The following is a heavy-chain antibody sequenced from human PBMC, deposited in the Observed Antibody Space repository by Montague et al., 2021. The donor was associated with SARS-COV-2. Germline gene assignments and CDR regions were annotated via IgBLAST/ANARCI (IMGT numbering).Heavy chain of an antibody. Sequence: LRLSCAASGFTFSSFNMNWVRQAPGKGLEWIGEINHSGTTNYNPSLKSRVTISVDTSKNQFSLKLSSVTAADTAVYYCARGVVVVVHRDYPARRGWFDPWGQGTLVSVSS. CDR1: GFTFSSFN. V-gene: IGHV4-34*01. CDR3: ARGVVVVVHRDYPARRGWFDP. J-gene: IGHJ5*02. CDR2: INHSGTT. D-gene: IGHD2-15*01.